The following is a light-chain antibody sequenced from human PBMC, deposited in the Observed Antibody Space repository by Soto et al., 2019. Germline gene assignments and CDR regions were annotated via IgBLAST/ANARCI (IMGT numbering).Light chain of an antibody. J-gene: IGLJ1*01. CDR1: SSDVGGSNY. Sequence: QSALTQPASVSGSPGQSITISCTGTSSDVGGSNYVSWYQPHPGKAPKLMIYEVSNRPSGVSNRFSGSKSGNTASLTISGLQAEDEADYYCSSYTGTSTYVFGTGTKVTVL. CDR3: SSYTGTSTYV. V-gene: IGLV2-14*01. CDR2: EVS.